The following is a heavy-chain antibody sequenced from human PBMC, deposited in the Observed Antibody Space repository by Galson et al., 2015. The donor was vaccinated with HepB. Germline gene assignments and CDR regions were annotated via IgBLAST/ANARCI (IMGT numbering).Heavy chain of an antibody. V-gene: IGHV3-21*01. J-gene: IGHJ2*01. D-gene: IGHD4-23*01. CDR2: ISSSSSYI. CDR1: GFTFSSYS. Sequence: SLRLSCAASGFTFSSYSMNWVRQAPGKGLEWVSSISSSSSYIYYADSVKGRFTISRDNAKNSLYLQMNSLRAEDTAVYYCARAVTTVDWYFDLWGRGTLVTVSS. CDR3: ARAVTTVDWYFDL.